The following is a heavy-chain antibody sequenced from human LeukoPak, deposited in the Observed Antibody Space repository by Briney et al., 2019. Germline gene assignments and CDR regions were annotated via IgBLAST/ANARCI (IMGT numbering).Heavy chain of an antibody. CDR2: INHSGCT. Sequence: WETLSLTCAVYGGSFSGYYWSWIRQPPGKGLEWIGEINHSGCTNYNPSLKSRVTISVDTSKNQFSLKLSSVTAADTAVYYCAREYYYDSSGYYQVSDYWGQGTLVTDSP. V-gene: IGHV4-34*01. J-gene: IGHJ4*02. D-gene: IGHD3-22*01. CDR1: GGSFSGYY. CDR3: AREYYYDSSGYYQVSDY.